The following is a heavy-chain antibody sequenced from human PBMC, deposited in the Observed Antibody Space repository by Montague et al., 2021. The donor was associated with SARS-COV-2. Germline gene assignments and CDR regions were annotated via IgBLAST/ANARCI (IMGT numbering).Heavy chain of an antibody. CDR3: ARRTGVVGATLPFYYYYMDV. D-gene: IGHD1-26*01. V-gene: IGHV1-2*02. CDR1: GYTFTGYY. J-gene: IGHJ6*03. CDR2: INPNSGGT. Sequence: SVKVSCKASGYTFTGYYMHWVRLAPGQGLEWMGWINPNSGGTNYAQKFQGRVTMTRDTSISTAYMELSRLRSDDTAVYYCARRTGVVGATLPFYYYYMDVWGKGTTVTVSS.